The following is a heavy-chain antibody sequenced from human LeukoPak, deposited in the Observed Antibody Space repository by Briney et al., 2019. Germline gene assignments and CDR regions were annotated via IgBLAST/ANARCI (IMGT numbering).Heavy chain of an antibody. CDR2: IYHSGST. J-gene: IGHJ5*02. D-gene: IGHD2-15*01. Sequence: SETLSLTCTVSGYSISSGYYWGWIRQPPGKGLEWIGSIYHSGSTYYNPSLKSRVTISVDTSKNQFSLKLSSVTAADTAVYYCARRALKVGFDPWGQGTLVTVSS. CDR3: ARRALKVGFDP. V-gene: IGHV4-38-2*02. CDR1: GYSISSGYY.